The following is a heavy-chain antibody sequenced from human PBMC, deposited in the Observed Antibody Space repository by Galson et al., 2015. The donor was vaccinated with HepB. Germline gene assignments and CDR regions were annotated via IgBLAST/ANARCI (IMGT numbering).Heavy chain of an antibody. CDR2: IIPIFGTA. J-gene: IGHJ6*02. CDR3: ARELRYYDFWSADPGSNYYYYGMDV. D-gene: IGHD3-3*01. V-gene: IGHV1-69*13. CDR1: GGTFSSYA. Sequence: SVKVSCKASGGTFSSYAISWVRQAPGQGLEWMGGIIPIFGTANYAQKFQGRVTITADESTSTAYMELSSLRSEDTAVYYCARELRYYDFWSADPGSNYYYYGMDVWGQGTTVTVSS.